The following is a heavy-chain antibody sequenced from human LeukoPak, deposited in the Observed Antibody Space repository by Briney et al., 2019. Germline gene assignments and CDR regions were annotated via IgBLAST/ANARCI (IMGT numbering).Heavy chain of an antibody. CDR3: AKPQGPYSSGWYFDY. CDR2: ISYDGSNK. CDR1: GFTFSSYG. J-gene: IGHJ4*02. D-gene: IGHD6-19*01. Sequence: GGSLRLSCAASGFTFSSYGMHWVRQAPGKGLEWVAVISYDGSNKYYADSVKGRFTISRDNSKNTLYLQTNSLRAEDTAVYYCAKPQGPYSSGWYFDYWGQGTLVTVSS. V-gene: IGHV3-30*18.